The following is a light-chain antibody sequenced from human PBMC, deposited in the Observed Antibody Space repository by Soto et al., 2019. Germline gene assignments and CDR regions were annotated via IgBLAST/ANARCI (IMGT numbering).Light chain of an antibody. CDR1: QSVSSN. J-gene: IGKJ4*01. CDR3: QQYNNWPLT. V-gene: IGKV3-15*01. Sequence: EIVMTQSPATLSVSPGDRATLSCRASQSVSSNLAWYQQTPGQAPRLLMYGASPRATGIPARFSGSGSGTEVTLTISSLQSEDFAVYYCQQYNNWPLTFGGGTKVEIK. CDR2: GAS.